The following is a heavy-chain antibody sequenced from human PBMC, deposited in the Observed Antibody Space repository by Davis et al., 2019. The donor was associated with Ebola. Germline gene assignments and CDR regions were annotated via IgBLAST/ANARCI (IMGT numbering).Heavy chain of an antibody. CDR2: INHSGST. J-gene: IGHJ4*02. D-gene: IGHD3-3*01. Sequence: SETLSLTCAVYGGSFSGYYWSWIRQPPGKGLEWIGEINHSGSTNYNPSLKGRVTISVDTSKNQFSLKLSSVTAADTAVYYCARGYDFWSGYHRWGQGTLVTVSS. CDR3: ARGYDFWSGYHR. V-gene: IGHV4-34*01. CDR1: GGSFSGYY.